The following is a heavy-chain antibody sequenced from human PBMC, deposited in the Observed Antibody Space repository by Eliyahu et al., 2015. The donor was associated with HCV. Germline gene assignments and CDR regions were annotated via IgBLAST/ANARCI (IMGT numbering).Heavy chain of an antibody. CDR3: ARDHDWGFDY. Sequence: EVQLVESGGGLVQPGGSLSLXGAASGFTFSSFXMNLVRQAPGKGLGWVSYIRGDNSIYYADSVKGRFTISRDNAKNALYLQMNSLRDGDTAVYYCARDHDWGFDYWGQGTLVAVSS. J-gene: IGHJ4*02. CDR1: GFTFSSFX. CDR2: IRGDNSI. D-gene: IGHD7-27*01. V-gene: IGHV3-48*02.